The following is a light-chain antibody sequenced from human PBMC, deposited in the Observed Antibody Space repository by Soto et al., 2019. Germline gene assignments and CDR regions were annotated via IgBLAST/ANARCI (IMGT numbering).Light chain of an antibody. CDR2: GNT. J-gene: IGLJ1*01. CDR3: QSYDSTLKGCV. CDR1: SSNIGAEYE. Sequence: QCVLTQPPSVSGAPGQRVASSCTGGSSNIGAEYEVHWYQQLPGTAPKLLIYGNTNRPSGVPDRFSGSKSGSSASLAITGLQAEDEAEYYYQSYDSTLKGCVFGTGTKVT. V-gene: IGLV1-40*01.